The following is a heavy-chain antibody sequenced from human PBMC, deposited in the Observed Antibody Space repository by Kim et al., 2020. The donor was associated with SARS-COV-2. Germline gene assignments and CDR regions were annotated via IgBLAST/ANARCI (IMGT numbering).Heavy chain of an antibody. V-gene: IGHV3-30*01. CDR3: ARALYGGYREYCQH. D-gene: IGHD4-17*01. Sequence: ADSVNGRFTIARDNSKNTLCRQMNSLRAEDTAVYYCARALYGGYREYCQHWGQGTLVTVSS. J-gene: IGHJ1*01.